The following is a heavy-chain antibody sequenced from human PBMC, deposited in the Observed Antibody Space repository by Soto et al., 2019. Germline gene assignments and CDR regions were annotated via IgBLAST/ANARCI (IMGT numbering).Heavy chain of an antibody. Sequence: SETLSLTCAVYGGSFTDYYWNWIRQPPGKGLEWIGEINHRGSMNYNPSLESRVNISVDTSREQFSLNLTSVTAADTAIYFCSRLVYDTRLNYMYFDFWGQGALVTVSS. J-gene: IGHJ4*02. V-gene: IGHV4-34*01. CDR3: SRLVYDTRLNYMYFDF. CDR2: INHRGSM. CDR1: GGSFTDYY. D-gene: IGHD3-10*01.